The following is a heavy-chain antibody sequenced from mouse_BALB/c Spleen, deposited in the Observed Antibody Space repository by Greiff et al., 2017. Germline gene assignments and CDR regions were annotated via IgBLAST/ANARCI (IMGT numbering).Heavy chain of an antibody. Sequence: SVLVLFKPGGSLKLSFASSGFTFSSYAMSWVRQTPEKRLEWVASISSGGSTYYPDSVKGRFTISRDNARNILYLQMSSLRSEDTAMYYCARGQLLRYYFDYWGQGTTITVSS. CDR2: ISSGGST. J-gene: IGHJ2*01. D-gene: IGHD2-12*01. V-gene: IGHV5-6-5*01. CDR1: GFTFSSYA. CDR3: ARGQLLRYYFDY.